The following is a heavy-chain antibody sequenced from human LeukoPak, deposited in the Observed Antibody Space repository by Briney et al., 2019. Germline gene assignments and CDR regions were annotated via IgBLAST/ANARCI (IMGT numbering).Heavy chain of an antibody. D-gene: IGHD2-15*01. J-gene: IGHJ3*02. CDR1: GFAFTNAW. CDR2: INSDGSST. V-gene: IGHV3-74*01. CDR3: ARGYCSGGSCYEGDAFDI. Sequence: GGSLRLSCAASGFAFTNAWMSWVRQAPGKGLVWVSRINSDGSSTSYADSVKGRFTISRDNAKNTLYLQMNSLRAEDTAVYYCARGYCSGGSCYEGDAFDIWGQGTMVTVSS.